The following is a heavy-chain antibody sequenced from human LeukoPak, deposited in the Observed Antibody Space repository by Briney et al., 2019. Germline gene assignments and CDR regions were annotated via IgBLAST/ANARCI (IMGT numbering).Heavy chain of an antibody. CDR3: ARDDGAGSYSDY. CDR2: IYYSGST. J-gene: IGHJ4*02. CDR1: GGSISSYY. V-gene: IGHV4-59*12. D-gene: IGHD3-10*01. Sequence: SETLSLTCTVSGGSISSYYWSWIRQPPGKGLEWIGYIYYSGSTNYNPSLKSRVTISVETSKNQFSLKLSSVTAADTAVYYCARDDGAGSYSDYWGQGTLVTVSS.